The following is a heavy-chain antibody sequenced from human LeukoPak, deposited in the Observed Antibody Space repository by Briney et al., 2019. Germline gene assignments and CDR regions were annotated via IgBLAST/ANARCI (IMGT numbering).Heavy chain of an antibody. V-gene: IGHV3-74*01. CDR2: INTDGSRQ. CDR1: GFTFSSYW. J-gene: IGHJ4*02. Sequence: PGGSLRLSCAASGFTFSSYWMHWVRQAPGKGLVWVSRINTDGSRQSYADSVKGRFTISRDNVKNTLYLQMNSLRAEDTAVYYCAREWVQFFDYWGQGTLVTVSP. CDR3: AREWVQFFDY. D-gene: IGHD5-24*01.